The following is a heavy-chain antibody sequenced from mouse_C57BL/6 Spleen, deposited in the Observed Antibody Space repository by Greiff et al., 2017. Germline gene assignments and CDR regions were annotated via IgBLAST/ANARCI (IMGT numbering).Heavy chain of an antibody. Sequence: QVQLQQPGAELVKPGASVKLSCKASGYTFTSYWMHWVKQRPGQGLEWIGMIHPNSGSTNYNENFKSKATLTVDKSSSTAYMQLSSLTSEDSAVYYGARERGNHDYYGSGNYFDYWGQGTTLTAAS. D-gene: IGHD1-1*01. V-gene: IGHV1-64*01. CDR2: IHPNSGST. CDR1: GYTFTSYW. J-gene: IGHJ2*01. CDR3: ARERGNHDYYGSGNYFDY.